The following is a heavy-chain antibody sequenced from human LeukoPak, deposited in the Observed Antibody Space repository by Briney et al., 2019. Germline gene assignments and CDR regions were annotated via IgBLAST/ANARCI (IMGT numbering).Heavy chain of an antibody. CDR3: DRTRGNGYGY. D-gene: IGHD1-1*01. Sequence: PSETLSLTCLLSAASMKAYYWTWMRQPAGKGLEWIGHIHTSGGTNYNPSLKSRVTMSVDMSKSQFSLKLSSVTAADTAVYYCDRTRGNGYGYWGQGTLVIVSS. V-gene: IGHV4-4*07. CDR2: IHTSGGT. CDR1: AASMKAYY. J-gene: IGHJ4*02.